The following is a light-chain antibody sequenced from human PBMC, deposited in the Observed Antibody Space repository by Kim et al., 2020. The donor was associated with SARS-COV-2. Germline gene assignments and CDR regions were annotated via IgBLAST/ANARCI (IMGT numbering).Light chain of an antibody. CDR2: DAS. V-gene: IGKV1-5*01. J-gene: IGKJ1*01. CDR3: LQYNTYSRD. CDR1: QSISSW. Sequence: EIQMTQSPSTLSASVGDRVTITCRASQSISSWLAWYQQKPGKAPILLIYDASSLESGVPSRFSGSGSGTEFTLTITSLQPDDVATYYCLQYNTYSRDFGQGTKVDIK.